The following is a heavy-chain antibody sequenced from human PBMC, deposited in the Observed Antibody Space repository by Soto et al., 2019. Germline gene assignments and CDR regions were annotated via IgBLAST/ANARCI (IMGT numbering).Heavy chain of an antibody. V-gene: IGHV3-48*03. Sequence: HPGGSLRLSCVGSEFTFINYEMNWVRQAPGKGLEWVSYISYTGSTIYYADSVRGRFTISRDNSKNSLYLQMNSLRAEDTAVYYCVRDGSSGWHFDSWGQGTLVTVSS. J-gene: IGHJ4*02. CDR1: EFTFINYE. CDR3: VRDGSSGWHFDS. D-gene: IGHD6-19*01. CDR2: ISYTGSTI.